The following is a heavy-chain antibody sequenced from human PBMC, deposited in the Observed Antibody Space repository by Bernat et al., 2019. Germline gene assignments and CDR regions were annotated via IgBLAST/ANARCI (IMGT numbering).Heavy chain of an antibody. CDR2: ISGGGGST. J-gene: IGHJ4*02. CDR3: AEEPGIAARLPIY. D-gene: IGHD6-6*01. V-gene: IGHV3-23*01. CDR1: GFTFSSYA. Sequence: EVQLLESGGGLVQPGGSLRLSCAASGFTFSSYAMSWVRQAPGQGLEWVSAISGGGGSTYYTESVKGRFTISRDNSKNTLYLQMNSLRAEDTAVYYCAEEPGIAARLPIYWDQGTLVTVSA.